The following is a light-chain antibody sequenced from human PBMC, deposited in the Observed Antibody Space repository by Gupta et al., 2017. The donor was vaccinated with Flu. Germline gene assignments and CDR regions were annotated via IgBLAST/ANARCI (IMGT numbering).Light chain of an antibody. CDR1: QSVNSN. CDR2: GAS. Sequence: EIVMTQSPATLSVSPGERAALSCRTSQSVNSNLAWYQQKPGQAPRLLIHGASTRAIGIPDRFSGSGFGTEFTLTISSLQSEDFAVYYCQQYDDWPLAFGGGTKVGT. CDR3: QQYDDWPLA. V-gene: IGKV3-15*01. J-gene: IGKJ4*01.